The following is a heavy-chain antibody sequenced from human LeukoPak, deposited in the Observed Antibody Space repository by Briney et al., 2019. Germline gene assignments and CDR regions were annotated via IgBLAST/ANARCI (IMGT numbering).Heavy chain of an antibody. J-gene: IGHJ5*02. V-gene: IGHV1-2*02. CDR3: ARDRGYCSSTSCYPWFDP. Sequence: GASVKVSCKASGYTFTGYYMHWVRQAPGQGLEWMGWINPNSGGTNYAQKFQGRVTMTRDTSISTAYMELSRLRSDDTAVYYCARDRGYCSSTSCYPWFDPWGQGTLVTVSS. D-gene: IGHD2-2*01. CDR1: GYTFTGYY. CDR2: INPNSGGT.